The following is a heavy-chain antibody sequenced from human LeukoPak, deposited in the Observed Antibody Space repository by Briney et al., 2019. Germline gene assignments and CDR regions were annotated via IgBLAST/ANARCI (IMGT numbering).Heavy chain of an antibody. CDR3: TTDPRIGRYFDN. J-gene: IGHJ4*02. CDR1: GFTFNNAW. Sequence: GGSLRLSCAAPGFTFNNAWMNWVRQAPGKGLQWVGLIRRKADGGTTDYAAPVKGRFTIPRDDSKNTWYLQMNSLKTEDTAVYYCTTDPRIGRYFDNWGQGTLVAVSS. V-gene: IGHV3-15*01. D-gene: IGHD1-26*01. CDR2: IRRKADGGTT.